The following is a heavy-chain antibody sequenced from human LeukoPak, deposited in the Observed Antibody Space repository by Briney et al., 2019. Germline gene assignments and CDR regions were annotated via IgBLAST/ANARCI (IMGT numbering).Heavy chain of an antibody. CDR3: ASLTTIFGVVIPLYYFDY. J-gene: IGHJ4*02. Sequence: SETLSLTCTVSGGSISSSSYYWGWIRQPPGKGLEWIGSIYYSGSTYYNPSLKSRVTISVDTSKNQFSLKLSSVTAADTAVYYCASLTTIFGVVIPLYYFDYWGQGTLVTVSS. D-gene: IGHD3-3*01. V-gene: IGHV4-39*01. CDR1: GGSISSSSYY. CDR2: IYYSGST.